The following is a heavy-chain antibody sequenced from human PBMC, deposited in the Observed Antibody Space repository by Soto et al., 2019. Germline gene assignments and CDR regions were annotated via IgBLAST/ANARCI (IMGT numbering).Heavy chain of an antibody. J-gene: IGHJ4*02. CDR1: GFTFSSYA. CDR3: AKDRRGYCSSTSCFL. V-gene: IGHV3-23*01. D-gene: IGHD2-2*01. CDR2: ISGSGGST. Sequence: GGSLRLCCAASGFTFSSYAMSWVRQAPGKGLEWVSAISGSGGSTYYADSVKGRFTISRDNSKNTLYLQMNSLRAEDTAVYYCAKDRRGYCSSTSCFLWGQGTLVTVSS.